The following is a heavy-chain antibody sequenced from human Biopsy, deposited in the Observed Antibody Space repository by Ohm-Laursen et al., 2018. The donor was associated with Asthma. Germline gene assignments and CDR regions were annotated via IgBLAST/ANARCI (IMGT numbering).Heavy chain of an antibody. CDR1: GFAFRDFN. Sequence: SLRLSCAASGFAFRDFNINWVRQAPGKGLQWIASINSAGSYIYYADSVKGRFTISRDNAKNSLFLQMNSLRAEDTAVYYCARAYGGSFFSGAFDIWGQGTMVTVSS. CDR3: ARAYGGSFFSGAFDI. J-gene: IGHJ3*02. D-gene: IGHD4-23*01. V-gene: IGHV3-21*04. CDR2: INSAGSYI.